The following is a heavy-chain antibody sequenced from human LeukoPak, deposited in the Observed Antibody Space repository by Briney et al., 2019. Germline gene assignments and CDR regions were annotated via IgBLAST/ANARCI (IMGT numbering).Heavy chain of an antibody. D-gene: IGHD6-19*01. Sequence: ASVMVSCKVSGYTLTELSMHWVRQAPGKGLEWMGGFDPEDGETIYAQKFQGRVTMTEDTSTDTAYMELSSLRSEDTAVYYCVWLVPRNWFDPWGQGTLVTVSS. CDR3: VWLVPRNWFDP. V-gene: IGHV1-24*01. J-gene: IGHJ5*02. CDR2: FDPEDGET. CDR1: GYTLTELS.